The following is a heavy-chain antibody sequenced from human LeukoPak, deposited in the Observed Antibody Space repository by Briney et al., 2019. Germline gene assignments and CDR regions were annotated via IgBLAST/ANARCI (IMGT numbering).Heavy chain of an antibody. CDR1: GFTFSSYS. V-gene: IGHV3-21*01. Sequence: GGSLRLSCAVSGFTFSSYSMNWVRPAPGRGLEWVSSISSSSSYIYYADSVKGRFTITRDNAKNSLYLQMNSMRAEDTAVYYCARDPRDGWFDPWGQGTLVTVSS. CDR3: ARDPRDGWFDP. CDR2: ISSSSSYI. J-gene: IGHJ5*02.